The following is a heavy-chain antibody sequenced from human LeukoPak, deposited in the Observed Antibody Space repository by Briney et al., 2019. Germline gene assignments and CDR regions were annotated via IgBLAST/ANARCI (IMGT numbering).Heavy chain of an antibody. CDR1: GFTLSSYS. Sequence: PGGSLRLSCAASGFTLSSYSMNWVRQAPGMGLEWVSSISNGSTYIYYADSVKGRFTISRDNAKNSLYLQMNSLRAEDTAVYYCARDRSSSWFILDAFDIWGQGTMVTVSS. D-gene: IGHD6-13*01. J-gene: IGHJ3*02. CDR3: ARDRSSSWFILDAFDI. V-gene: IGHV3-21*01. CDR2: ISNGSTYI.